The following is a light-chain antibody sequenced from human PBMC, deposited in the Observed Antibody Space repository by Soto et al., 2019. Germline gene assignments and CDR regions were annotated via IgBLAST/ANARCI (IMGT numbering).Light chain of an antibody. V-gene: IGKV1-39*01. CDR3: QQSYSNPRT. Sequence: EIQMTQAPSSLSASERARGTITCRASENITRYLNWYQQRPGKAPELLISAASSLQSGVASRFSGGGSGTDFTLTISSLQPEDFATYYCQQSYSNPRTFGQGTKVDIK. CDR1: ENITRY. J-gene: IGKJ1*01. CDR2: AAS.